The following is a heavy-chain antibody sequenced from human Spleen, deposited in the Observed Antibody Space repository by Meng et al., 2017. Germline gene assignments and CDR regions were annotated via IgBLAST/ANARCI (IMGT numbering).Heavy chain of an antibody. D-gene: IGHD1-7*01. Sequence: QLVLSRAEVNKSGASWKVSCNPSGYNFPDYYIHWVPRAPGQGLEWMGRINPKSGDTHYAQKFQARVTMTGDTSISTAYMELSGMRSDDTAMYYCARVEHIIGTYGDDYWGQGTLVTVSS. V-gene: IGHV1-2*06. J-gene: IGHJ4*02. CDR2: INPKSGDT. CDR1: GYNFPDYY. CDR3: ARVEHIIGTYGDDY.